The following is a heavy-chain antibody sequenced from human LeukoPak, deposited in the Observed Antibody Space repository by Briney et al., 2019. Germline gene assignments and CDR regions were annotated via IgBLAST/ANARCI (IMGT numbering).Heavy chain of an antibody. CDR3: ARSIAAAGTSGDY. CDR1: GYSFTSYW. Sequence: KVSCKGSGYSFTSYWIGWVRQMPGKGLEWMGIIYPGDSDTRYSPSFQGQVTISADKSISTAYLQWSSLKASDTAMYYCARSIAAAGTSGDYWGQGTLVTVSS. J-gene: IGHJ4*02. D-gene: IGHD6-13*01. V-gene: IGHV5-51*01. CDR2: IYPGDSDT.